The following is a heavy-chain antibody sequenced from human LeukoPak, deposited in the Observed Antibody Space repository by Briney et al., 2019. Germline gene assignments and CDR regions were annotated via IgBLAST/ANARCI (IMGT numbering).Heavy chain of an antibody. Sequence: ASVKVSFNASGYTFTSYDINWVRQATGQGLEWMGWMNPNSGNTGYAQKFQGRVTMTRNTSISTAYMELSSLRSAETAVYYCARVSGGFWSGYYLFDYWGQGTLVTVSS. V-gene: IGHV1-8*01. CDR3: ARVSGGFWSGYYLFDY. CDR2: MNPNSGNT. CDR1: GYTFTSYD. J-gene: IGHJ4*02. D-gene: IGHD3-3*01.